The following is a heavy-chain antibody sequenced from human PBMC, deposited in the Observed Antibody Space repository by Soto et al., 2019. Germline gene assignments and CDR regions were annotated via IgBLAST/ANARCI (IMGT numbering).Heavy chain of an antibody. CDR1: GYSFTSYW. CDR3: ARTNYYGSINYYYYYGMDV. Sequence: PGESLKISCKGSGYSFTSYWISWVRQMPGKGLEWMGRIDPSDSYTNYSPSFQGHVTISADKPISTAYLQWSSLKASDTAMYYCARTNYYGSINYYYYYGMDVWGQGTTVTVSS. J-gene: IGHJ6*02. V-gene: IGHV5-10-1*01. D-gene: IGHD3-10*01. CDR2: IDPSDSYT.